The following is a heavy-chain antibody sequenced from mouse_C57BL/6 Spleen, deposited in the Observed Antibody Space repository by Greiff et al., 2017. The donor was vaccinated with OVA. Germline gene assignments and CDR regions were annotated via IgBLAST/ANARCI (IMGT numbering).Heavy chain of an antibody. CDR2: ISYDGSN. Sequence: VQLKESGPGLVKPSQSLSLTCSVTGYSITSGYYWNWIRQFPGNKLEWMGYISYDGSNNYNPSLKNRISITRDTSKNQFFLKLNSVTTEDTATYCCARRSSYGYFDVWGTGTTVTVSS. D-gene: IGHD1-1*01. CDR1: GYSITSGYY. CDR3: ARRSSYGYFDV. V-gene: IGHV3-6*01. J-gene: IGHJ1*03.